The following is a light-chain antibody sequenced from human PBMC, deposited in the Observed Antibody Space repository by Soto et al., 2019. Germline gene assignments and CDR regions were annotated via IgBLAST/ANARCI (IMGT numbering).Light chain of an antibody. V-gene: IGKV3-20*01. J-gene: IGKJ4*01. CDR1: QSVSSNY. CDR2: GAS. Sequence: EIVLTQSPGTLSLSPGERATLSCRASQSVSSNYLAWYQQKPGQAPRLLIYGASSRAAGIPDRFSGSGSGTDFTLTISRLEPEDFAVYYCQQYGSSPLTFGGGPRVDIK. CDR3: QQYGSSPLT.